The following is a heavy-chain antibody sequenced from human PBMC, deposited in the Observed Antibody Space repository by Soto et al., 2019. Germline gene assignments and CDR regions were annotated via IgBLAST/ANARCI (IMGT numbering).Heavy chain of an antibody. V-gene: IGHV4-39*01. J-gene: IGHJ4*02. CDR1: GGTISSTNYD. CDR2: IYYTEGT. Sequence: SDILSLSRTGSGGTISSTNYDVAWIRQPPGKGLEWIGNIYYTEGTYYNPSLKSRVTISVDTSENQVSLKLFSVTAADTVLSYCVRAAKWDFLFDFWGQG. D-gene: IGHD1-26*01. CDR3: VRAAKWDFLFDF.